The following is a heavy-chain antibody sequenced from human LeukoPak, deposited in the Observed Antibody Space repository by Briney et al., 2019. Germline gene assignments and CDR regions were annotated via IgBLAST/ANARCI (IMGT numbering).Heavy chain of an antibody. CDR2: ISGSGGST. CDR3: AKNLPLPGTGIAVAGTDRVY. D-gene: IGHD6-19*01. V-gene: IGHV3-23*01. CDR1: GYTFSSYA. J-gene: IGHJ4*02. Sequence: PGGSLRLSCAASGYTFSSYAMSWVRQAPGKGLEWVSAISGSGGSTYYADSVKGRFTISRDNSKNTLYLQMNSLRAEDTAVYYCAKNLPLPGTGIAVAGTDRVYWGQGTLVTVSS.